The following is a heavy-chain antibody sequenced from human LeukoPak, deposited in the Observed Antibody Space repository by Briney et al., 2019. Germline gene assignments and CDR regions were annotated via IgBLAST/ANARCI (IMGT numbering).Heavy chain of an antibody. V-gene: IGHV4-59*01. CDR3: ARAKVDSSGYYAPDY. CDR2: IYYSGST. D-gene: IGHD3-22*01. CDR1: GGSISSYY. J-gene: IGHJ4*02. Sequence: PSEPLSLTCTVSGGSISSYYWSWIRQPPGKGLEWIGYIYYSGSTNYNPSLKSRVTITVDTSKNQFSLKLSSVTAADTAVYYCARAKVDSSGYYAPDYWGQGTLVTVSS.